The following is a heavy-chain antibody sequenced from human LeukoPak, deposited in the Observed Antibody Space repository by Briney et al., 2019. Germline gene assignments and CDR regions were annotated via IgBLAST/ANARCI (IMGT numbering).Heavy chain of an antibody. Sequence: GESLKISCKGSGYTFTSSWIAWVRQMPGKSLEWMGIIYLGDSETRYSPSFQGQVTISADKSISTAYLQWSSLTAPDTAMYYCARRPTGMEWLHAFDIWGQGTKVTVSS. CDR2: IYLGDSET. CDR1: GYTFTSSW. CDR3: ARRPTGMEWLHAFDI. D-gene: IGHD5-12*01. V-gene: IGHV5-51*01. J-gene: IGHJ3*02.